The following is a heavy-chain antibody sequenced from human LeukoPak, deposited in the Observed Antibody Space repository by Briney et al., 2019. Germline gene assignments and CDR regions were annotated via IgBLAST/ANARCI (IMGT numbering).Heavy chain of an antibody. CDR2: ISSSGSTI. D-gene: IGHD1-26*01. V-gene: IGHV3-48*03. CDR1: GFTFSSYE. J-gene: IGHJ4*02. Sequence: GVSLTLSCTASGFTFSSYEMNWVRQSPGKGLEWVSYISSSGSTIYYADSVKGRFTISRDNAKNSLYLQMNSLRAEDTAVYYCARGDSGSYYFDYWGQGTLVTVSS. CDR3: ARGDSGSYYFDY.